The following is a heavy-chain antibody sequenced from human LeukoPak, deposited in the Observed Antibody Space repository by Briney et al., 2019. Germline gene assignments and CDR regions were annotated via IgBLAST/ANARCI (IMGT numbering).Heavy chain of an antibody. CDR2: INPKTGDT. Sequence: ASVKVSCKASGYTFTGHYIYWVRQAPGQGLEWMGWINPKTGDTDSVQRFQGRVSMTRDPSLNTTFMDLSRLRPDDTAAYYCARAASHYNFRGNYYFLDVWGGGTTVTVSS. CDR1: GYTFTGHY. J-gene: IGHJ6*03. CDR3: ARAASHYNFRGNYYFLDV. D-gene: IGHD5-24*01. V-gene: IGHV1-2*02.